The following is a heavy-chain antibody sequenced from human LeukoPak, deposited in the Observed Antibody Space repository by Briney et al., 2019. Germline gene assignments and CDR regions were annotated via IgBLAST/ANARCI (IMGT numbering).Heavy chain of an antibody. V-gene: IGHV3-48*03. D-gene: IGHD3-10*02. CDR3: AELGITMIGGV. CDR2: LSISCSTI. J-gene: IGHJ6*04. Sequence: GGSLRLLCGSSLFIFSIYELIGVRQAPGKGLVCVLYLSISCSTIYYADSVKGRFAISRDNAKNSLYLQMNSLRAEDTAVYYCAELGITMIGGVWGKGTTVTISS. CDR1: LFIFSIYE.